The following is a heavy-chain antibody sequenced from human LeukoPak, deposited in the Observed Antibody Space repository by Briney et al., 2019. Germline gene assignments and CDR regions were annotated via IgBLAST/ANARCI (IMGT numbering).Heavy chain of an antibody. CDR3: VRHRQPWLRDGFDY. V-gene: IGHV4-39*01. D-gene: IGHD5-18*01. J-gene: IGHJ4*02. CDR1: GGSITSTNFY. CDR2: FYDSEST. Sequence: PSETLSLTCTVSGGSITSTNFYWGWIRQPPGKGLEWIGSFYDSESTYYNLSLRSRVTFSVDMAKNQFSLQLSSVTAADTALYYCVRHRQPWLRDGFDYWGQGTLVTVSS.